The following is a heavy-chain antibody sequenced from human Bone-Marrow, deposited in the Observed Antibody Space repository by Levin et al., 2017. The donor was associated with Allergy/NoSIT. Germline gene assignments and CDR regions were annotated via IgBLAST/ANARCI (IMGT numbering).Heavy chain of an antibody. D-gene: IGHD2-2*01. CDR3: ARAPVVGPAANPYFDY. Sequence: GESLKISCAASGFTFSDYYMSWIRQAPGKGLEWVSYISSSSSYTNYADSVKGRFTISRDNAKNSLYLQMNSLRAEDTAVYYCARAPVVGPAANPYFDYWGQGTLVTVSS. V-gene: IGHV3-11*06. CDR1: GFTFSDYY. CDR2: ISSSSSYT. J-gene: IGHJ4*02.